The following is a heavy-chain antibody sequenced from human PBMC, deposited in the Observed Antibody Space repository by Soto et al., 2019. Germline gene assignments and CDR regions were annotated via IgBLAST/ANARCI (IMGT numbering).Heavy chain of an antibody. CDR3: ARDSWDCSSTSCYRGGYFDY. V-gene: IGHV4-4*07. Sequence: SETLSLTCTVSGGSISSYYWSWIRQPAGKGLEWIGRIYTSGSTNYNPSLKSRVTMSVDTSKNQFSLKLSSVTAADTAVYYCARDSWDCSSTSCYRGGYFDYWGQGTLVTVSS. J-gene: IGHJ4*02. CDR1: GGSISSYY. D-gene: IGHD2-2*02. CDR2: IYTSGST.